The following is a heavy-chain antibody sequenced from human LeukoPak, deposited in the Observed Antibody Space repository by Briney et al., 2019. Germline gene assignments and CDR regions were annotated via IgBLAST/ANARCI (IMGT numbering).Heavy chain of an antibody. Sequence: GGSLRLSCAASGFTFSSYAMSWVRQAPGKGLEWVSAISGSGGSTYYADSVKGRFTISRDNSKNTLYLQMNSLRAEDTAVYYCAKDREVVVPAAISLVFDPWGQGTLVAVSS. CDR2: ISGSGGST. CDR1: GFTFSSYA. J-gene: IGHJ5*02. CDR3: AKDREVVVPAAISLVFDP. D-gene: IGHD2-2*01. V-gene: IGHV3-23*01.